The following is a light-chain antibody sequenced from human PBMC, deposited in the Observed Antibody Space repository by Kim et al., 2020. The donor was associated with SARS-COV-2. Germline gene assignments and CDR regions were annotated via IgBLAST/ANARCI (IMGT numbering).Light chain of an antibody. CDR3: LQGTFWPT. Sequence: PPASLAGSAVQSLLHGGGTNSLPWFRQGPVQSPRRLIYKVSERDSGVPDRFSGSGSGTDFTLTITRVEAEDVGVYYCLQGTFWPTFGQGTKVDIK. J-gene: IGKJ1*01. CDR2: KVS. V-gene: IGKV2-30*02. CDR1: QSLLHGGGTNS.